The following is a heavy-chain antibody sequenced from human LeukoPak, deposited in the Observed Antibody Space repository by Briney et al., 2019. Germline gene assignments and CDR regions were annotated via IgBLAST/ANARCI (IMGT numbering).Heavy chain of an antibody. V-gene: IGHV1-2*02. CDR3: ARDLYGGNSEFYFDY. CDR2: INPNSGGT. Sequence: GESLKISCKASGYTFTGYYMHWGRQAPGQGLEWMGWINPNSGGTNYAQKFQGRVTMTRDTSISTAYMELSRLRSDDTAVYYCARDLYGGNSEFYFDYWGQGTLVTVSS. J-gene: IGHJ4*02. D-gene: IGHD4-23*01. CDR1: GYTFTGYY.